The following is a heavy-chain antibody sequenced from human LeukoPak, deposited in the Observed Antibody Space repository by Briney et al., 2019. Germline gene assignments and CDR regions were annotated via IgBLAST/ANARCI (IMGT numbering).Heavy chain of an antibody. D-gene: IGHD3-3*01. CDR3: ARESRFLEWLLPTQNWFDP. CDR1: GGSFSGYY. Sequence: PSETLSLTCAVYGGSFSGYYWSWIRQPPGKGLEWIGEINHSGSTNYNPSLKSRVTISVDTSKNQFSLKLSSVTAADTAVYYCARESRFLEWLLPTQNWFDPWGQGTLVTVSS. V-gene: IGHV4-34*01. J-gene: IGHJ5*02. CDR2: INHSGST.